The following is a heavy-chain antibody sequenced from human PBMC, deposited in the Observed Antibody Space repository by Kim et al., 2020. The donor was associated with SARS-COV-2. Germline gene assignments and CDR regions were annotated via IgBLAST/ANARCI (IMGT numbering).Heavy chain of an antibody. Sequence: SETLSLTCTVSGGSISSTTSYWAWIRQPPGKGLEWIGHVYYTGSTYYNPSLSSRVTMSVDTSNNHFSLQLSSVTAADTATYHCARAFGWSTFDYLG. J-gene: IGHJ4*01. V-gene: IGHV4-39*07. D-gene: IGHD2-15*01. CDR2: VYYTGST. CDR3: ARAFGWSTFDY. CDR1: GGSISSTTSY.